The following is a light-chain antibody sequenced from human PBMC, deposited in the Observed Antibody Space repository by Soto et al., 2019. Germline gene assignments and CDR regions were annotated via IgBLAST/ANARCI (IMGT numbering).Light chain of an antibody. J-gene: IGKJ2*01. Sequence: EIVLTQSPGTLSLSPGERATLSCRASQSVRSSFFAWYQQKTRQAPRLLIYDVSVRATGIAHRFGGSGSGTDFTLTTNRLEPEDFAVYYCQQYENSVMYTFGQETMLEIK. V-gene: IGKV3-20*01. CDR1: QSVRSSF. CDR2: DVS. CDR3: QQYENSVMYT.